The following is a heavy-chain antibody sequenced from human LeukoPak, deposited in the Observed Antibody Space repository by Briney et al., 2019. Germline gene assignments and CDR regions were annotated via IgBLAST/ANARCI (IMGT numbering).Heavy chain of an antibody. Sequence: ASVKVSCKASGYTFTTYTIHWVRQAPGQRLEWMGWINAGNDNTKYSQKFQDRVTITRDTSASTAYMELSSLRSEDTAVYYCASLRGYDVGGYFDYWGQGTLVTVSS. D-gene: IGHD5-12*01. V-gene: IGHV1-3*01. CDR2: INAGNDNT. CDR1: GYTFTTYT. CDR3: ASLRGYDVGGYFDY. J-gene: IGHJ4*02.